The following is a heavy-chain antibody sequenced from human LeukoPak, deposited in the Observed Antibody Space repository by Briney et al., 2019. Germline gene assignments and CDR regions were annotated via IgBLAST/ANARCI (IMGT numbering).Heavy chain of an antibody. V-gene: IGHV4-34*01. CDR2: INHSGST. CDR3: ARRGSTTAAADYYFDY. CDR1: GASFSGYY. D-gene: IGHD6-13*01. J-gene: IGHJ4*02. Sequence: SETLSLTCAVYGASFSGYYWSWIRQPPGKGLEWIGEINHSGSTNYNPSLKSRVTISVDTSKNQFSLKLSSVTAADTAVYYCARRGSTTAAADYYFDYWGQGTLVTVSS.